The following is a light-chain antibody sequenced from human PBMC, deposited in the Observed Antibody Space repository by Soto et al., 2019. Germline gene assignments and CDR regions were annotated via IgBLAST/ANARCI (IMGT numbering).Light chain of an antibody. V-gene: IGLV2-8*01. Sequence: SALTQPPSASGSPGQSVTISCTGTSSDVGGYNFVSWYQQHPGKAPKLMIYDVTKRPSGVPDRFSGSKSGNTASLTVSGLQAEDEADYYCSSYARSTNLVFGGGTKLTVL. CDR2: DVT. CDR1: SSDVGGYNF. J-gene: IGLJ2*01. CDR3: SSYARSTNLV.